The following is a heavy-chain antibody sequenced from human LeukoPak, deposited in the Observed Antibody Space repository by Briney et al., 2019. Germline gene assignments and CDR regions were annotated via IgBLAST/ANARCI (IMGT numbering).Heavy chain of an antibody. D-gene: IGHD3-10*02. CDR2: ISSSGSTI. CDR1: GFTFNTYN. J-gene: IGHJ6*04. V-gene: IGHV3-48*04. CDR3: AELGITMIGGV. Sequence: GGSLRLSCAGSGFTFNTYNMNWVRQAPGKGLEWVSHISSSGSTIYYADSVKGRFTISRDNAKNSLYLQMNSLRAEDTAVYYCAELGITMIGGVWGKGTTVTISS.